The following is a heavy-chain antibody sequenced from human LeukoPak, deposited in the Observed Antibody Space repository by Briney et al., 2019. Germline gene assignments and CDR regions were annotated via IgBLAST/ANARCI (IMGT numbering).Heavy chain of an antibody. Sequence: GESLRLSCAGSGFVFSDYTMTWVRQAPGKGPEWVANIKQDGREIHYLDSVKGRFTISRDNAKSSLYLQMNSLKVEDTAIYYCTRDEAAAANWGQGTLVTVSS. CDR2: IKQDGREI. V-gene: IGHV3-7*01. CDR3: TRDEAAAAN. CDR1: GFVFSDYT. J-gene: IGHJ4*02. D-gene: IGHD6-13*01.